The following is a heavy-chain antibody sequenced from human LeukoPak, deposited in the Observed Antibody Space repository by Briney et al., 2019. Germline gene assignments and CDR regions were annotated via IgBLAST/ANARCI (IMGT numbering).Heavy chain of an antibody. J-gene: IGHJ4*02. CDR3: ARPSTSNTIFGVVADY. V-gene: IGHV4-39*01. CDR2: IYYSGST. D-gene: IGHD3-3*01. CDR1: GGSISSSSYY. Sequence: SGTLSLTCTVSGGSISSSSYYWGWIRQPPGKGLEWIGSIYYSGSTYYNPSLKSRVTISVDTSKNQFSLKLSSVTAADTAVYYCARPSTSNTIFGVVADYWGQGTLVTVSS.